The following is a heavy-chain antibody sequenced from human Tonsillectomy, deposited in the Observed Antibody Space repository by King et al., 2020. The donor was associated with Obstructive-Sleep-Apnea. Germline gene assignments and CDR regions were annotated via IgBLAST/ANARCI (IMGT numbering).Heavy chain of an antibody. CDR3: ARVMDDYVWGSFYY. D-gene: IGHD3-16*01. Sequence: QLVQSGGGLVQPGRSLRLSCRASGFTFGDYGLSWFRQAPGKGLEWVGFIRSTPYGGTTEYAASMKGRFTISRDDSKSIAYLQMNSLKTEDTAVYYCARVMDDYVWGSFYYWGQGTLVTVSS. V-gene: IGHV3-49*03. CDR1: GFTFGDYG. J-gene: IGHJ4*02. CDR2: IRSTPYGGTT.